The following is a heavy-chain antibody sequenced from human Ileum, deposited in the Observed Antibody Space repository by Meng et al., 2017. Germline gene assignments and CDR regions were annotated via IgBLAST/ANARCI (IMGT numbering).Heavy chain of an antibody. CDR2: IHHDGST. D-gene: IGHD3-22*01. J-gene: IGHJ4*02. V-gene: IGHV4-4*02. CDR3: SRTSYYDNSGYYPG. Sequence: QVPLQEAGPVAANPAGTLSLTCAVSGGSISTYNWGSWVRQPPGKGLEWIGEIHHDGSTNYSPSLKSQGTISIDNAKSLFSLELTSVTAADTAVYYCSRTSYYDNSGYYPGWGQGTLVTVSS. CDR1: GGSISTYNW.